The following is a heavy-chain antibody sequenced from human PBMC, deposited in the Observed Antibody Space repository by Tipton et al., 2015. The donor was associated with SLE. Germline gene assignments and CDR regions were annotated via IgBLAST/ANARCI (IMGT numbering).Heavy chain of an antibody. CDR2: IYYSGST. CDR3: ARGKFGFDY. J-gene: IGHJ4*02. D-gene: IGHD3-10*01. CDR1: GGSISSYF. Sequence: TLSLTCTVSGGSISSYFWSWIRQPPGKGLEWIGYIYYSGSTNYKPSLKSRVTISVDTSKNQFSLKLSPVTAADTAVYYCARGKFGFDYWGQGTLVTVSS. V-gene: IGHV4-59*01.